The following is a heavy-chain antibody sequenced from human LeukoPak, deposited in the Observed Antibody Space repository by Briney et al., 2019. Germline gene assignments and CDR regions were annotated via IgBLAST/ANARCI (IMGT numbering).Heavy chain of an antibody. CDR1: GGSISSSSYY. V-gene: IGHV4-39*01. CDR2: IYYSGST. Sequence: PSETLSLTCTVSGGSISSSSYYWGWIRQPPGKGLEWIGSIYYSGSTYYNPSLKSRVTISVDTSNDQFSLKLSSVTAADTAVYYCARLAPYYYDSSGYPWGQGTLVTVSS. CDR3: ARLAPYYYDSSGYP. J-gene: IGHJ5*02. D-gene: IGHD3-22*01.